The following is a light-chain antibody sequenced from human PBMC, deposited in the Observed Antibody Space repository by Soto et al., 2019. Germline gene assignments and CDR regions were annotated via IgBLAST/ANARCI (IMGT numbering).Light chain of an antibody. Sequence: VFTQSPATLSLSPGESATLSCRASQNINRYLAWYHQKPGQPPRLLIYDASTRATGIPARFSGSGSGTDFTLTISSLEPEDFAVYYCQQRSNWPITFGQGTRLEIK. V-gene: IGKV3-11*01. CDR3: QQRSNWPIT. CDR2: DAS. CDR1: QNINRY. J-gene: IGKJ5*01.